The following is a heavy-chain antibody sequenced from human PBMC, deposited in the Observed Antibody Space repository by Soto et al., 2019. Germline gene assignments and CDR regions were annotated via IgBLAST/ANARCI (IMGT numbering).Heavy chain of an antibody. CDR3: ARVYYDSGAYYYDYFDY. D-gene: IGHD3-22*01. Sequence: SETLSLTCAVSGYSISSGYYWGWIRQPPGKGLEWIGSIYRSGSTYYNPSLKSRVTISVDTSKNQFSLKLSSVTAADTAVYYCARVYYDSGAYYYDYFDYWGQGTLVTVS. J-gene: IGHJ4*02. V-gene: IGHV4-38-2*01. CDR1: GYSISSGYY. CDR2: IYRSGST.